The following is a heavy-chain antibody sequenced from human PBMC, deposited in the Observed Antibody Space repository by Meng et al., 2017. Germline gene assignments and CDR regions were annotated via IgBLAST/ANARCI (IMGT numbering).Heavy chain of an antibody. CDR3: ARDLSSSWYWVDAFDI. CDR2: IIPIFGTA. D-gene: IGHD6-13*01. V-gene: IGHV1-69*05. Sequence: SVKVSCKASGGTFSSYAISWVRQAPGQGLEGMGGIIPIFGTANYAQKFQGRVTITTDESTSTAYMELSSLRSEGTAVYYCARDLSSSWYWVDAFDIWGQGTMVTVSS. CDR1: GGTFSSYA. J-gene: IGHJ3*02.